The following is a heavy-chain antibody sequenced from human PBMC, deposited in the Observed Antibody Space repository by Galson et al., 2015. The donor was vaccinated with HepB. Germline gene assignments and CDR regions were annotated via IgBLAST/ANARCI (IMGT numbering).Heavy chain of an antibody. CDR3: ARDFTAYYYDSSGYYPLDY. V-gene: IGHV3-30-3*01. CDR2: ISYDGSNK. Sequence: SLRLSCAASGFTFSSYAMHWVRQAPGKGLEWVAVISYDGSNKYYADSVKGRFTISRDNSKNTLYLQMNSLRAEDTAVYYCARDFTAYYYDSSGYYPLDYWGQGTLVTVSS. J-gene: IGHJ4*02. CDR1: GFTFSSYA. D-gene: IGHD3-22*01.